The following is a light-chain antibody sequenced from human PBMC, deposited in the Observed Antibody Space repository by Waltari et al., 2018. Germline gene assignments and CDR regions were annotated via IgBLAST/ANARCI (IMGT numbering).Light chain of an antibody. V-gene: IGKV1-39*01. CDR2: GGP. CDR3: LQTYIFPWT. J-gene: IGKJ1*01. CDR1: QTLSRY. Sequence: DIQMTQSPSSLSASVGDRVTLTCRARQTLSRYLSWYQQKPGKARKFLIYGGPNLQSGVPSKFSGSGSGTEFTLTIDSLQPEDFATYYSLQTYIFPWTFGQVTMVE.